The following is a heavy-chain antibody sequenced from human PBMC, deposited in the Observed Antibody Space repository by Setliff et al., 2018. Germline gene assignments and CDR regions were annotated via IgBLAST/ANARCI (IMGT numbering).Heavy chain of an antibody. CDR2: IYYSGST. D-gene: IGHD3-10*01. CDR3: AGSTYYYGSGTYSASDY. CDR1: GGSISSSSYY. V-gene: IGHV4-39*07. J-gene: IGHJ4*02. Sequence: SETLSLTCIVSGGSISSSSYYWGWIRQPPGKGLEWIGSIYYSGSTYYNPSLKSRVTISVDTSKNQFSLKLSSVTAADTAVYYCAGSTYYYGSGTYSASDYWGQGTLVTVSS.